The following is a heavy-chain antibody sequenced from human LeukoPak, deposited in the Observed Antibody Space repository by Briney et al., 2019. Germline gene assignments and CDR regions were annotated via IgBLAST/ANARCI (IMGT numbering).Heavy chain of an antibody. CDR1: GFTFDSYA. V-gene: IGHV3-23*01. CDR3: AKGGCDYLIFYGMDV. CDR2: ISGSGRTT. J-gene: IGHJ6*02. D-gene: IGHD4-17*01. Sequence: GGSLRLSCAASGFTFDSYAMSWVRQAPGKGLEWVSGISGSGRTTYYADSVKGRFTISRDNSKNTLYLQMNSLRAEDTAVYYCAKGGCDYLIFYGMDVWGQGTTVTVSS.